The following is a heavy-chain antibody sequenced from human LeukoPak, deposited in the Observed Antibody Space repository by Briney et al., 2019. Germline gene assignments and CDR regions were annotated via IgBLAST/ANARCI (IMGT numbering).Heavy chain of an antibody. Sequence: SETLSLTCTVSGGSISSYYWSWIRHPPGKGLEWSGYIYYSGSTNYTPSLKSRITISVHTSKNQFSLKLSFVTAADTAVYYCARQTGNFDYWGQGTLVTVSS. J-gene: IGHJ4*02. V-gene: IGHV4-59*08. D-gene: IGHD3-10*01. CDR1: GGSISSYY. CDR3: ARQTGNFDY. CDR2: IYYSGST.